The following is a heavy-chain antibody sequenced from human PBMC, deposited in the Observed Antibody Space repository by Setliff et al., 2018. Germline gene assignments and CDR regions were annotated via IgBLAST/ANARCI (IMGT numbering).Heavy chain of an antibody. CDR3: ARLTAYTYCMDV. Sequence: GESLKISCKGSGYSYASYWIGWVRQMPGKGLEWMGFIYPGDSDTRYNPSFQGQFTISADKSISTAYLQWSRLKASDTAMYYCARLTAYTYCMDVWGQGTTVTISS. D-gene: IGHD2-2*02. CDR1: GYSYASYW. J-gene: IGHJ6*02. CDR2: IYPGDSDT. V-gene: IGHV5-51*01.